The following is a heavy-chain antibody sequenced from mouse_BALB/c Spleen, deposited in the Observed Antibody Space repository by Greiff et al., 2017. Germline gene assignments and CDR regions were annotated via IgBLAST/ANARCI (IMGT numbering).Heavy chain of an antibody. Sequence: VHVKQSGAELVKPGASVKLSCTASGFNIKDTYMHWVKQRPEQGLEWIGRIDPANGNTKYDPKFQGKATITADTSSNTAYLQLSSLTSEDTAVYYCARGVFDVWGAGTTVTVSS. J-gene: IGHJ1*01. CDR2: IDPANGNT. CDR3: ARGVFDV. CDR1: GFNIKDTY. V-gene: IGHV14-3*02.